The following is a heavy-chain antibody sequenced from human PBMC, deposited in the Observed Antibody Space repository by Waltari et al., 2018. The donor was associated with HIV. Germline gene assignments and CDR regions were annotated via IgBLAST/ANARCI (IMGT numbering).Heavy chain of an antibody. CDR1: GLTVSSNS. V-gene: IGHV3-53*01. D-gene: IGHD1-26*01. J-gene: IGHJ6*02. CDR2: IYSGGSR. Sequence: EVQLVESGGGLIEPGGSLRLSCAASGLTVSSNSMSWVRQAPGKGLEWVSVIYSGGSRYYADSVKGRFTISRDNSKNTLSLHMNSLGPEDTAVYYCARDPRSCGYYGMDFLCQGTTVTVSS. CDR3: ARDPRSCGYYGMDF.